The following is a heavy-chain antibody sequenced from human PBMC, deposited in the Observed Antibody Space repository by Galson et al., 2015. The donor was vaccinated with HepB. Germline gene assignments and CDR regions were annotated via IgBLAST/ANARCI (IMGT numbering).Heavy chain of an antibody. V-gene: IGHV1-18*01. J-gene: IGHJ4*02. CDR1: GYTFTSYG. Sequence: SVKVSCKASGYTFTSYGISWVRQAPGQGLEWMGWISAYNGNTNYAQKLQGRVTMTTDTSTSTAYMELRSLRSDDTAVYYCASSYCSGGSCYSMDYWGQGTLVTVSS. CDR2: ISAYNGNT. CDR3: ASSYCSGGSCYSMDY. D-gene: IGHD2-15*01.